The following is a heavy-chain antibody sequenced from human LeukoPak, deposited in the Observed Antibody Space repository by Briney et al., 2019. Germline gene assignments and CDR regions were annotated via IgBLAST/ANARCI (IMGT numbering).Heavy chain of an antibody. J-gene: IGHJ6*03. D-gene: IGHD3-10*01. CDR2: INHSGST. CDR1: GGSFSGYY. V-gene: IGHV4-34*01. CDR3: ARWAAGPTVRGVTAKFYYMDV. Sequence: SETLSLTCAVYGGSFSGYYWSWIRQPPGKGLEWIGEINHSGSTNYNPSLKSRVTISVDTSKNQFSLKLSSVTAADTAVYYCARWAAGPTVRGVTAKFYYMDVWGKGTTVTVSS.